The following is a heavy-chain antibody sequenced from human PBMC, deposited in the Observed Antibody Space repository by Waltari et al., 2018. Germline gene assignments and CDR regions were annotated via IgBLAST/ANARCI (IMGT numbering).Heavy chain of an antibody. V-gene: IGHV5-51*01. J-gene: IGHJ5*02. CDR3: ARRHEKYSSGWYNWFDP. CDR2: IYPGDSDT. D-gene: IGHD6-19*01. Sequence: EVQLVQSGAEVKKPGESLKISCKGSGYSFTSYWIGWVRQIPGKGLEWMGIIYPGDSDTRYSPSFQGQGTSSADKYISTAYLQWSSLKASDTAMYYCARRHEKYSSGWYNWFDPWGQGTLVTVSS. CDR1: GYSFTSYW.